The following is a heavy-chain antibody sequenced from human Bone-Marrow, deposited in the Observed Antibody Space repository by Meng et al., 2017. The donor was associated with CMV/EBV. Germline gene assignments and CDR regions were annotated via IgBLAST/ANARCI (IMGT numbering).Heavy chain of an antibody. CDR3: ARDEARQVSSRPPFYYYYYGMDV. V-gene: IGHV1-46*01. CDR2: INPSGGST. D-gene: IGHD2-2*01. Sequence: ASVKVSCKASGYTFTSYYMHWVRQAPGQGLEWMGIINPSGGSTSYAQKFQGRVTMTRDTFTSTVYMELSSLRSEDTAVYYCARDEARQVSSRPPFYYYYYGMDVWGQGTTVTVSS. CDR1: GYTFTSYY. J-gene: IGHJ6*02.